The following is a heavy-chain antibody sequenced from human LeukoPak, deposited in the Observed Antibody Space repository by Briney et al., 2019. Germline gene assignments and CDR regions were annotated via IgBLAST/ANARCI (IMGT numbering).Heavy chain of an antibody. CDR1: GFSFSDAW. CDR3: ARDPRGPTGYDSSGRDSFDY. CDR2: IESKTDGGTT. J-gene: IGHJ4*02. D-gene: IGHD3-22*01. Sequence: GGSLRLSCAASGFSFSDAWMSWVRQIPGKGLEWVGRIESKTDGGTTDYAAPVKGRFTISRDDSTNTLYLQMNSLKSEDTAVYYCARDPRGPTGYDSSGRDSFDYWGQGTLVTVSS. V-gene: IGHV3-15*04.